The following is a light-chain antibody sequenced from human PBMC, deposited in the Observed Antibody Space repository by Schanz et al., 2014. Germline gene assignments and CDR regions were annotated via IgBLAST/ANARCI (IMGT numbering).Light chain of an antibody. CDR2: EVT. CDR1: FSDVDGHIY. J-gene: IGLJ3*02. CDR3: AAWDDSLSGPV. V-gene: IGLV2-11*01. Sequence: QSALTQPRSVSGSPGQSVTISCTGTFSDVDGHIYVSWYQHNPGKAPKVLIYEVTKRPSGVPDRFSGSKSGNTASLTVSGLQAEDEADYYCAAWDDSLSGPVFGGGTKVTVL.